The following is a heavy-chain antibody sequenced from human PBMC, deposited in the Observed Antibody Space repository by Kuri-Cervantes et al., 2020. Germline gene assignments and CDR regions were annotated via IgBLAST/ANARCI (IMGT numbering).Heavy chain of an antibody. CDR3: VKGVGAHDY. J-gene: IGHJ4*02. V-gene: IGHV3-48*01. CDR1: GFTFSSYS. Sequence: GESLKISCAASGFTFSSYSMNWVRQAPGKGLEWVSHSNGSGTTYYADSVKGRFTISRDNSQNALSLQMNNLRGDDTAIYYCVKGVGAHDYWGQGTLVTVSS. D-gene: IGHD1-26*01. CDR2: SNGSGTT.